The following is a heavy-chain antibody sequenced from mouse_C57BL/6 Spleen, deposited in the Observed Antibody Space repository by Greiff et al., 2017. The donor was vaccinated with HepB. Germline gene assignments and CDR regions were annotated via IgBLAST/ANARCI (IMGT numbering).Heavy chain of an antibody. J-gene: IGHJ4*01. Sequence: EVQLQQSVAELVRPGASVKLSCTASGFNIKNTYMHWVKQKPEQGLEWIGRIDPANGNTKYAPKFQGKATITADTSSDTACMQLSSLTSEGTAIYYCAEGGYDGWDAMDYWGQGTSVTVSS. CDR3: AEGGYDGWDAMDY. CDR1: GFNIKNTY. CDR2: IDPANGNT. D-gene: IGHD2-2*01. V-gene: IGHV14-3*01.